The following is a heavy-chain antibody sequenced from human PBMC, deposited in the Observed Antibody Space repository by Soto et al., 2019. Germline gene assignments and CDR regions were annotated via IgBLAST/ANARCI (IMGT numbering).Heavy chain of an antibody. CDR2: INAGNGNT. CDR1: RYTFTNYA. J-gene: IGHJ4*02. D-gene: IGHD3-10*01. V-gene: IGHV1-3*05. CDR3: ARDSGGADY. Sequence: QVQLVQYGAEEKKPGASVKVSCKASRYTFTNYAMHWVRQAPGQRIEWMGWINAGNGNTKYSQKLQGRVTISRDTSPSTAYMELNSLRTEDTAVYYCARDSGGADYWGQGTLVTVSS.